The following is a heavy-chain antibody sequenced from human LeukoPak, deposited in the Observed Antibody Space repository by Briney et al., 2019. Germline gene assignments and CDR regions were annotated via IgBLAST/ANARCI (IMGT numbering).Heavy chain of an antibody. J-gene: IGHJ4*02. CDR2: ISSSSSYI. CDR3: AREGCSGGSCYFDY. CDR1: GFTFSSYS. D-gene: IGHD2-15*01. Sequence: PGGSLRLSCAASGFTFSSYSMNWVRQAPGKGLEWVSSISSSSSYIYYADSVKGRFTISRDNAKNSLYLQMNSLRAEDTAVYYCAREGCSGGSCYFDYWGQGTLVTVSS. V-gene: IGHV3-21*01.